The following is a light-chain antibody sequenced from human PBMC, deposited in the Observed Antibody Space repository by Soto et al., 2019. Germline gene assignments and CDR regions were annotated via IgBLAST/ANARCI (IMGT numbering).Light chain of an antibody. CDR2: AAS. J-gene: IGKJ1*01. CDR1: QSISSY. V-gene: IGKV1-39*01. Sequence: IQMTQSPSSLSASVGDRVTITCLASQSISSYLNWYQQKPGKAPKLLIYAASSLQSGVPSRFSGSGSGTDFTLTISSLQPEDFATYYCQQSYSTLGTFGQGTKVDIK. CDR3: QQSYSTLGT.